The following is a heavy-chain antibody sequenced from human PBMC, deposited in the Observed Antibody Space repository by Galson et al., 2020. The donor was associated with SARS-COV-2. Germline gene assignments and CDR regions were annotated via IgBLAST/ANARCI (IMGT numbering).Heavy chain of an antibody. J-gene: IGHJ4*02. Sequence: QLGESLKISCAASGFTFSSYWMSWVRQAPGKGLEWVANIKQDGSEKYYVDSVKGRFTISRDNAKNSLYLQMNSLRAEDTAVYYCARDFMGGGYYSVFDYWGQGTLVTVSS. D-gene: IGHD3-22*01. CDR3: ARDFMGGGYYSVFDY. V-gene: IGHV3-7*01. CDR2: IKQDGSEK. CDR1: GFTFSSYW.